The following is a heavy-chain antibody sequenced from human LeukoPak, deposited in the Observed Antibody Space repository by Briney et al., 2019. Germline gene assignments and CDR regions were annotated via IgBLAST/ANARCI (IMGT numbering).Heavy chain of an antibody. V-gene: IGHV3-30-3*01. J-gene: IGHJ4*02. Sequence: GGSLRLSCAASGLTFSSNWMSWVRQAPGKGLEWVAVISYDGSNKYYADSVKGRFTISRDNSKNTLYLQMNSLRAEDTAVYYCASDKEIVPNYWGQGTLVTVSS. D-gene: IGHD3-22*01. CDR1: GLTFSSNW. CDR2: ISYDGSNK. CDR3: ASDKEIVPNY.